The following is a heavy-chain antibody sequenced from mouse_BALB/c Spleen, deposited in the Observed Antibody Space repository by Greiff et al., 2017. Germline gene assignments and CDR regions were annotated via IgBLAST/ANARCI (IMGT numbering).Heavy chain of an antibody. V-gene: IGHV3-2*02. D-gene: IGHD4-1*01. CDR1: GYSITSDYA. CDR3: AGGTFDY. Sequence: EVHLVESGPGLVKPSQSLSLTCTVTGYSITSDYAWNWIRQFPGNKLEWMGYISYSGSTSYNPSLKSRISITRDTSKNQFFLQLNSVTTEDTATYYCAGGTFDYWGQGTTLTVSS. CDR2: ISYSGST. J-gene: IGHJ2*01.